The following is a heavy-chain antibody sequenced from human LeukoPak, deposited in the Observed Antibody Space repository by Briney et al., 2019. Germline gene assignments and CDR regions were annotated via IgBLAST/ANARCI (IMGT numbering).Heavy chain of an antibody. V-gene: IGHV3-23*01. J-gene: IGHJ4*02. CDR3: ARDRAMVVGSSWYYDY. CDR1: GFTFTKNG. D-gene: IGHD5-18*01. Sequence: PGGSLRLSCAASGFTFTKNGMTWVRQAPGKGLEWVSFISGNAGTTYYADSVKGRFTISRDNSKNTLNLQMNSLRAEDTALYYCARDRAMVVGSSWYYDYWGQGTLVTVSS. CDR2: ISGNAGTT.